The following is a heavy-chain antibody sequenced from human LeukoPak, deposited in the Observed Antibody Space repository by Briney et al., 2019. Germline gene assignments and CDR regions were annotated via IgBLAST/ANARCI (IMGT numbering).Heavy chain of an antibody. J-gene: IGHJ4*02. CDR3: ARDQRDFDY. CDR1: GFTFSSYG. V-gene: IGHV3-30*03. Sequence: GRSLRLSCAASGFTFSSYGMHWVRQAPGKGLEWVAVISYDGSNKYYADSVKGRFTISRDNSKNTLYLQMNSLRAEDTAVYYCARDQRDFDYWGQGTLVTVSS. CDR2: ISYDGSNK.